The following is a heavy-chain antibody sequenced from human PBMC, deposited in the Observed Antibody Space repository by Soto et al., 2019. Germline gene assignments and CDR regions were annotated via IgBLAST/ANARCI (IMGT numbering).Heavy chain of an antibody. CDR2: ISGSGGST. D-gene: IGHD2-21*02. CDR3: AKDRGVLVVVTAAFDY. J-gene: IGHJ4*02. V-gene: IGHV3-23*01. CDR1: GFTFSSYA. Sequence: EVPLLESGGGLVQPGGSLRLSCAASGFTFSSYAMSWVRQAPGKGLEWVSAISGSGGSTYYADSVKGRFTISRDNSQNTLYLQMNSLRAEDTAVYYCAKDRGVLVVVTAAFDYWGQGTLVTVSS.